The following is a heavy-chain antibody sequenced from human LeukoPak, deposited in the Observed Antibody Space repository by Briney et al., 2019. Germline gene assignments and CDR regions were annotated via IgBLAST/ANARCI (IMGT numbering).Heavy chain of an antibody. CDR2: IYHTGST. Sequence: SETLSLTCSVSGDSISSSDYYWGCIRQPPGMGLVWIGTIYHTGSTYYNPSLRSRVFIFVDTFKNDFSLNLSSVTAADTAVYYCATIPWCNAGSCYSQDYWGQGTLVTVSS. J-gene: IGHJ4*02. CDR1: GDSISSSDYY. D-gene: IGHD2-15*01. CDR3: ATIPWCNAGSCYSQDY. V-gene: IGHV4-39*02.